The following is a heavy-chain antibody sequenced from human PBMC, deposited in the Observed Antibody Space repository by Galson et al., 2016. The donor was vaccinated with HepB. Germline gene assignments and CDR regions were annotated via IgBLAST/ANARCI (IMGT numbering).Heavy chain of an antibody. CDR3: VTTRLLDN. CDR2: IDSSRTIT. V-gene: IGHV3-11*01. Sequence: SLRLSCAASGFTFSDYYMSWVRQPPGKGLEYMAYIDSSRTITYYADSVKGRFTISRDNAKSSLYLRMSGLRPNDTASYYCVTTRLLDNWGQGILVTVSS. J-gene: IGHJ4*02. CDR1: GFTFSDYY.